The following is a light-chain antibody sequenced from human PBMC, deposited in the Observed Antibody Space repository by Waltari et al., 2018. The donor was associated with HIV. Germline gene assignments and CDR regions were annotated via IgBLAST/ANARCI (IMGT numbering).Light chain of an antibody. V-gene: IGLV1-47*01. CDR1: NSNVGSKY. J-gene: IGLJ1*01. Sequence: QSVLTQPPSASGTLGQRVTISCPGSNSNVGSKYVYWYQQVPGTAPKQLIYRTDERRSGVPDRFSASKSGVSASLSIGGLRSEDEDDYYCVAWDDSLSGFAFGSGTKVTVL. CDR2: RTD. CDR3: VAWDDSLSGFA.